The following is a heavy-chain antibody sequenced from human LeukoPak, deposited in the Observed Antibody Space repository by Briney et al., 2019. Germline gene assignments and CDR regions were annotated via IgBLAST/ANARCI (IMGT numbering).Heavy chain of an antibody. CDR3: AKSVLRYFGWLSHDSSGYPDY. Sequence: GGSLRLSCAASGFTFSTYSVNCVRHAPGRGLEWVSYIRNSDSNIYHAPSVKGRFTTSRENAKNSLYLQMNSPRAEDTAVYYCAKSVLRYFGWLSHDSSGYPDYWGQGTLVTVSS. J-gene: IGHJ4*02. CDR1: GFTFSTYS. V-gene: IGHV3-48*01. D-gene: IGHD3-9*01. CDR2: IRNSDSNI.